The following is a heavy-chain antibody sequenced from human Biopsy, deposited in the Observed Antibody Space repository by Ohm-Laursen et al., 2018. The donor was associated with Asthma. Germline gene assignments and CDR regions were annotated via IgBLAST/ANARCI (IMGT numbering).Heavy chain of an antibody. D-gene: IGHD7-27*01. Sequence: GTLSLTCIVSGDAMSTSGSYWGWIRQSPGKGLEWIGSIYYSGRTYYNPSLESRVTISADTSKNHFSLKVISVTAAGTAVYYCAGHWDWGSFFDYWGQGTPVTVSS. J-gene: IGHJ4*02. V-gene: IGHV4-39*01. CDR1: GDAMSTSGSY. CDR2: IYYSGRT. CDR3: AGHWDWGSFFDY.